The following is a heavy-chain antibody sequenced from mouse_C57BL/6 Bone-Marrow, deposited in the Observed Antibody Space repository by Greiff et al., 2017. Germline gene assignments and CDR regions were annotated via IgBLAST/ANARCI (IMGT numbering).Heavy chain of an antibody. D-gene: IGHD2-3*01. J-gene: IGHJ3*02. CDR2: IDPSDSYT. CDR1: GYTFTSYW. Sequence: QVQLQQPGAELVRPGTSVKLSCKASGYTFTSYWMHWVKQRPGQGLEWIGVIDPSDSYTNYNQKFKGKATLTVDTSSSTAYMQLSSLTSEASAVYYCGDDGGYWGQGTLVTVSA. CDR3: GDDGGY. V-gene: IGHV1-59*01.